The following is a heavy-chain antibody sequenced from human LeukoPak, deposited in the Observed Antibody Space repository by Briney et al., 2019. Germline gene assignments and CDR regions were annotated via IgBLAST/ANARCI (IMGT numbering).Heavy chain of an antibody. Sequence: GGSLRLSCAASGFTFSSYGMHWVRQAPGKGLEWVAVIWYDGSNKYYADSVKSRFTISRDNSKNTLYLQMSSLRAEDTAVYYCARDPYADYVWGSFDYWGQGTLVTVSS. CDR2: IWYDGSNK. CDR1: GFTFSSYG. V-gene: IGHV3-33*01. CDR3: ARDPYADYVWGSFDY. D-gene: IGHD3-16*01. J-gene: IGHJ4*02.